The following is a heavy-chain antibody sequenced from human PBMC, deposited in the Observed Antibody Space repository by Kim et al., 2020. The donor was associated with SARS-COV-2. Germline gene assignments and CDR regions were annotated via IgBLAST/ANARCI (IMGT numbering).Heavy chain of an antibody. Sequence: LKRRVTISVDTAKNQFSLKLSSVTAADTAVYYCARVRIRDIVVVPPDFDYWGQGTLVTVSS. D-gene: IGHD2-2*01. J-gene: IGHJ4*02. CDR3: ARVRIRDIVVVPPDFDY. V-gene: IGHV4-59*01.